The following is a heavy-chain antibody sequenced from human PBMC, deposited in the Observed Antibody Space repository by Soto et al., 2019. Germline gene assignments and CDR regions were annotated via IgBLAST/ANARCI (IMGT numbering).Heavy chain of an antibody. Sequence: SETLSLTCTVSGGSISSYYWSWIRQPPGKGLEWIGYIYYSGSTNYNPSLKSRVTISVDTSKNQFSLKLSSVTAADTAVYYCASGRGYSYGLWYGMDVSGQGTTVTISS. J-gene: IGHJ6*02. V-gene: IGHV4-59*01. CDR3: ASGRGYSYGLWYGMDV. CDR1: GGSISSYY. CDR2: IYYSGST. D-gene: IGHD5-18*01.